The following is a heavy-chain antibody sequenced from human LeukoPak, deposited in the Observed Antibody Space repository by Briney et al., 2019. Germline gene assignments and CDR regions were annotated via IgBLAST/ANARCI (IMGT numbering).Heavy chain of an antibody. CDR1: GGSISSSNYY. J-gene: IGHJ4*02. CDR2: IHYSETT. V-gene: IGHV4-39*02. D-gene: IGHD2-2*01. Sequence: SETLSLTCTVSGGSISSSNYYWGWIRQPPGEGLEWIASIHYSETTYYNPSLKSRVTISVDTSKNHFSLKLSSVTAADTAVYYCARGPTYQPIDYWGQGTLVTVSS. CDR3: ARGPTYQPIDY.